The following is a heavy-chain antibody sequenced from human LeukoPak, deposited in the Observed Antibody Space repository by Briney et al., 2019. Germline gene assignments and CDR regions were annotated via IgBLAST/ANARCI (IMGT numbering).Heavy chain of an antibody. J-gene: IGHJ4*02. CDR1: GYTFTSYG. Sequence: GASVKVSCKASGYTFTSYGISWVRQAPGQGLEWMGWISAYNGNTNYAQKLQGRVTMTTDTPTSTAYMELRSLRSDGTAVYYCARDLVNYYDSSGYYYWGQGTLVTVSS. CDR3: ARDLVNYYDSSGYYY. CDR2: ISAYNGNT. D-gene: IGHD3-22*01. V-gene: IGHV1-18*01.